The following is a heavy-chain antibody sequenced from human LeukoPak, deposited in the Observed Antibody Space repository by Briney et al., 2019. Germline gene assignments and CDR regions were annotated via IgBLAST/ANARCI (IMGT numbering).Heavy chain of an antibody. CDR3: ARYQGSITVVTPSPLDY. Sequence: GGSLRLSCEASGFTFSNYAMSWVRQAPGKGLEWVSYISSSGSTIYYADSVKGRFTISRDNAKNSLYLQMNNLRAEDTAVYYCARYQGSITVVTPSPLDYWGQGTLVTVSS. CDR2: ISSSGSTI. V-gene: IGHV3-11*01. J-gene: IGHJ4*02. D-gene: IGHD4-23*01. CDR1: GFTFSNYA.